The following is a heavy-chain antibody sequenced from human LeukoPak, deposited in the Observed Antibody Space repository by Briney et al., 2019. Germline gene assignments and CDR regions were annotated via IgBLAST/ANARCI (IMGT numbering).Heavy chain of an antibody. CDR3: ARGRSGSNTSRSPFYYYYYGMDV. J-gene: IGHJ6*02. D-gene: IGHD2-2*01. CDR2: VSYDGRNK. Sequence: GGSLRLSCAASGFTFSSYAMHWVRQAPGKGLEWLAVVSYDGRNKYYADSVKGRFTISRDNSKSTLSLQMNSLRAEDTAVYYCARGRSGSNTSRSPFYYYYYGMDVWGQGTTVTVSS. CDR1: GFTFSSYA. V-gene: IGHV3-30*04.